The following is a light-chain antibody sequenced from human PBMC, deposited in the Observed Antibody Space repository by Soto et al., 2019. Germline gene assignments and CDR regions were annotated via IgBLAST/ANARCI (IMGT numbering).Light chain of an antibody. Sequence: EIVMTQSPATLSVPPVERATLSCRASQSVSTNFAWYQQRPGQAPRLLFYGASIRATAVPARFTASGSGTEFTLTISSLQSEDFAVYYCQQYNTWHRSFGQGTKVDIK. CDR1: QSVSTN. V-gene: IGKV3-15*01. J-gene: IGKJ1*01. CDR3: QQYNTWHRS. CDR2: GAS.